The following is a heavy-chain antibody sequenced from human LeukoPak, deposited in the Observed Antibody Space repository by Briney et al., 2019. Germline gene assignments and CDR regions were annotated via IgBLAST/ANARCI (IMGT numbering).Heavy chain of an antibody. D-gene: IGHD2-2*01. Sequence: SETLSLTCTVSGGSISSSSYYWGWIRQPPGKGLEWIGSIYYSGSTYYNPSLKSRVTISVDTSKNQFSLKLSSVTAADTAVYYCARENLGYCSSTSCLTYYYYYMDVWGKGTTVTVSS. CDR1: GGSISSSSYY. J-gene: IGHJ6*03. CDR2: IYYSGST. V-gene: IGHV4-39*07. CDR3: ARENLGYCSSTSCLTYYYYYMDV.